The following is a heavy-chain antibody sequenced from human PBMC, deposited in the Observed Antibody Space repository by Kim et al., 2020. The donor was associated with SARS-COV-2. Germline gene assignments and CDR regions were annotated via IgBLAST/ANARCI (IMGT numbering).Heavy chain of an antibody. D-gene: IGHD2-21*02. J-gene: IGHJ6*02. CDR3: TRRRAYCGGDCFFYGMDV. V-gene: IGHV3-73*01. Sequence: KGRFTISGDDSKNTAYLQMNSLKTEDTAVYYCTRRRAYCGGDCFFYGMDVWGQGTTVTVSS.